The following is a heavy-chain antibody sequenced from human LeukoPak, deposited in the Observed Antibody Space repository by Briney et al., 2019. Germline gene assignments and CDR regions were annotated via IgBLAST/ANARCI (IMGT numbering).Heavy chain of an antibody. CDR2: ISSSGSTI. CDR3: AGVATPPYSSSRDY. Sequence: GGSLRLSCAASGFTFSDYYMSWIRQAPGKGLEWVSYISSSGSTIYYADSVKGRFTISRDNAKNSLYLQMNSLRAEDTAVYYCAGVATPPYSSSRDYWGQGTLVTVSS. CDR1: GFTFSDYY. D-gene: IGHD6-6*01. J-gene: IGHJ4*02. V-gene: IGHV3-11*04.